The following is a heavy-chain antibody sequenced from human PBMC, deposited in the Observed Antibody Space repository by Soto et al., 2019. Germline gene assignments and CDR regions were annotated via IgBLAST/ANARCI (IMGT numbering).Heavy chain of an antibody. V-gene: IGHV1-18*01. CDR2: ISAYNGNT. CDR3: AVGYSSSWYYFDY. CDR1: GYTFTSYG. Sequence: ASVKVSCKASGYTFTSYGISWVRQAPGQGLEWMGWISAYNGNTNYAQKFQGWVTMTRDTSISTAYMELSRLRSDDTAVYYCAVGYSSSWYYFDYWGQGTLVTVSS. J-gene: IGHJ4*02. D-gene: IGHD6-13*01.